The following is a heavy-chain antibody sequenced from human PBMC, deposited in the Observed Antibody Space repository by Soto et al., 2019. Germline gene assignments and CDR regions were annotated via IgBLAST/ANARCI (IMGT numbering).Heavy chain of an antibody. CDR3: ARVQWDYDILTGPRGRRWFDP. CDR2: VYYSGST. J-gene: IGHJ5*02. D-gene: IGHD3-9*01. Sequence: SETLSLTCTVSGGSVSSGSYYWSWIRQPPGKGLEWIGYVYYSGSTNYNPSLKSRVTISVDTSKNQFSLKLSSVTAADTAVYYCARVQWDYDILTGPRGRRWFDPWGQGTLVTFS. CDR1: GGSVSSGSYY. V-gene: IGHV4-61*01.